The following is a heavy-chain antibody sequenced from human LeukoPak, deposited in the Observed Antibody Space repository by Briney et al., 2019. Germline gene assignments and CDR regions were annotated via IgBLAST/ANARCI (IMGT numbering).Heavy chain of an antibody. CDR2: ISTSSSKI. CDR1: GFPFSSYT. V-gene: IGHV3-21*04. CDR3: ARDISPHYGGLWGGAFDI. J-gene: IGHJ3*02. Sequence: PGGSLRLSCAASGFPFSSYTMNWVRQAPGKGLEWVSSISTSSSKIYYVDSVKGRFTISRDNSKNTLYLQMNSLRAEDTAVYYCARDISPHYGGLWGGAFDIWGQGTMVTVSS. D-gene: IGHD4-23*01.